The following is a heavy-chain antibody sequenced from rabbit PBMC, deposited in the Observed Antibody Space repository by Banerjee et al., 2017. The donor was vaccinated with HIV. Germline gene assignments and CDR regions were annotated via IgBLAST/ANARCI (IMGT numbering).Heavy chain of an antibody. D-gene: IGHD6-1*01. J-gene: IGHJ4*01. CDR2: INTSSGNT. CDR1: GFSFSNKYV. CDR3: ARGLDGYAAYVYAT. V-gene: IGHV1S45*01. Sequence: QEQLEESGGGLVQPEGSLTLTCTASGFSFSNKYVMCWVRQAPGKGLEWIACINTSSGNTVYATWAKGRFTISRTSSTTVALQMTSLTAADTATYFCARGLDGYAAYVYATWGQGTLVTVS.